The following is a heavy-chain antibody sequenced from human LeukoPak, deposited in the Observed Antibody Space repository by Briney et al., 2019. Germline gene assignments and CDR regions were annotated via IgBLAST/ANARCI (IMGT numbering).Heavy chain of an antibody. J-gene: IGHJ4*02. V-gene: IGHV4-4*02. Sequence: SETLSLTCGVSGGSIDSTNYWSWVRQAPGKGLEWIGEIAHDGTRNYNSSLRSRVAMSFDRANNYFCLSLTAVTAADTALYYCTREHMPFCPFAFWGQGVLVTVSS. CDR3: TREHMPFCPFAF. CDR1: GGSIDSTNY. CDR2: IAHDGTR. D-gene: IGHD2-2*01.